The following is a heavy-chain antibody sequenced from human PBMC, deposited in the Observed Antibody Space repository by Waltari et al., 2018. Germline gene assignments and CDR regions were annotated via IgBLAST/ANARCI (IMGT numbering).Heavy chain of an antibody. V-gene: IGHV1-46*01. D-gene: IGHD5-18*01. Sequence: QVQLVQSGAEVKKPGASVKVSCKASGYTFTSYSMHWVRQAPGQGLEWMGIISPSGGSTTYAQRFQGRVTMTRDTSTSTVYMELSSLRSEDSAVYYCAGASRYSSGLAYTTWGQGTLVTVSS. CDR1: GYTFTSYS. CDR3: AGASRYSSGLAYTT. J-gene: IGHJ5*02. CDR2: ISPSGGST.